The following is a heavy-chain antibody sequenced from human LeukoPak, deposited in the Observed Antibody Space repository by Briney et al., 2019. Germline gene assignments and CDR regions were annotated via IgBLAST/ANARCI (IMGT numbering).Heavy chain of an antibody. CDR1: GFIFSTDG. V-gene: IGHV3-30*02. J-gene: IGHJ6*03. D-gene: IGHD2/OR15-2a*01. CDR2: IQYDGSNK. CDR3: ANSPSTPSSSYYIDV. Sequence: GGSLRLSCDMSGFIFSTDGIHWVRQAPGKGLEWVTFIQYDGSNKYYADSVKGGFTISRDNSKKMVYLQINSLSPEHTAVYYCANSPSTPSSSYYIDVWGKGTTVTVSS.